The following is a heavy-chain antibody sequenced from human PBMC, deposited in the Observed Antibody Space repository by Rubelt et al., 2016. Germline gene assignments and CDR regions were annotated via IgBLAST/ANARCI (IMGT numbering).Heavy chain of an antibody. D-gene: IGHD2-2*01. V-gene: IGHV3-23*01. CDR3: ASSIVVVPAANYYYGMDV. CDR2: ISGSGGST. J-gene: IGHJ6*02. Sequence: WVRQAPGKGLEWVSAISGSGGSTYYADSVKGRFTISRDNSKNTLYLQMNSLRAEDTAVYYCASSIVVVPAANYYYGMDVWGQGTTVTVSS.